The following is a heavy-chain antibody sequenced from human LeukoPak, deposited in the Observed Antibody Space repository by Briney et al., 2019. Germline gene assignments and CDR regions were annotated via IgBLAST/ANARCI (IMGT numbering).Heavy chain of an antibody. V-gene: IGHV3-48*04. CDR2: ISSSSTI. J-gene: IGHJ4*02. CDR3: ARDYYKNFDY. D-gene: IGHD3-22*01. CDR1: GFTFNTYS. Sequence: GGSLRLSCAASGFTFNTYSMNWVRQAPGKGLEWVSHISSSSTIYYADSVKGRFTISRDNAKNSLYLQMNSLRAEDTAVYYCARDYYKNFDYWGQGTLVTVSS.